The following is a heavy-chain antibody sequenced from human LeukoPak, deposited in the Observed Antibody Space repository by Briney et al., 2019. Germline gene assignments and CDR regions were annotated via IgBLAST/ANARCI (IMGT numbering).Heavy chain of an antibody. J-gene: IGHJ4*02. V-gene: IGHV4-59*01. CDR2: IYSSGST. D-gene: IGHD2-15*01. CDR1: GGSISSYY. Sequence: SETLSLTCTVSGGSISSYYWNWIRQPPGKGPEWIGYIYSSGSTNYNPSLKSRVTISVDTSKNQFSLKLSSVTAADTAVYYCATRGGYCSGGNCNYYFDYWGQGTLVTVSS. CDR3: ATRGGYCSGGNCNYYFDY.